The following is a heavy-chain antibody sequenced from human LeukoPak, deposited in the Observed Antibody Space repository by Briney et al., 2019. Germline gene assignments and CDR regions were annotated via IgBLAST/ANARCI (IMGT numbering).Heavy chain of an antibody. Sequence: PGRSLRLSCAASGFTFSSYGMHWVRQAPGKGLEWVAVIWYDGSNKYYADSVKGRFTISRDNAKNSLYLQMNSLRAEDTAVYYCARDSEYSSSLPLDYWGQGTLVTVSS. CDR2: IWYDGSNK. J-gene: IGHJ4*02. D-gene: IGHD6-6*01. V-gene: IGHV3-33*01. CDR1: GFTFSSYG. CDR3: ARDSEYSSSLPLDY.